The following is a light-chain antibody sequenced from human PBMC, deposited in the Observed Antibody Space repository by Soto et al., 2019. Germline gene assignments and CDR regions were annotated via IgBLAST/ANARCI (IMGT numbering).Light chain of an antibody. J-gene: IGKJ1*01. CDR1: QSVSSN. V-gene: IGKV3-15*01. Sequence: EIVMTQSPATLSVSPGERATLSCRASQSVSSNLAWYQQKPGQAPRLLIYDASTRATGIPARFSGSGSGTEFTLTISSLQSEDFAVYYCQRYNNWPPWTFGKGTKVEIK. CDR3: QRYNNWPPWT. CDR2: DAS.